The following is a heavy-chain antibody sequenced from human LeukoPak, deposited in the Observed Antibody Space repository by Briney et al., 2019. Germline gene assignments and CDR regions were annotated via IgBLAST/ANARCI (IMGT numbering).Heavy chain of an antibody. CDR3: AKVGSLGELSFDRSFDY. V-gene: IGHV3-23*01. Sequence: GGSVRLSCAASGFTFSSYAMRWVRQAPGKGLEWVAAISGSGGSTYYADSVRGRFTISRDNSKNTLYLQMNSLRAEDTAVYYCAKVGSLGELSFDRSFDYWGQGTLVTVSS. D-gene: IGHD3-16*02. CDR2: ISGSGGST. J-gene: IGHJ4*02. CDR1: GFTFSSYA.